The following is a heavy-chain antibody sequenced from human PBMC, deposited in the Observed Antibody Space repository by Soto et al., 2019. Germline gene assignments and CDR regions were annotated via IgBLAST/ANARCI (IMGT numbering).Heavy chain of an antibody. CDR3: ATAPGGGVIMPTVSAHMVS. CDR1: GYTITNYY. V-gene: IGHV1-46*01. CDR2: INSDGGST. D-gene: IGHD3-10*01. J-gene: IGHJ4*01. Sequence: VSEKVSCKASGYTITNYYMHWVRQAPGQGLERMGIINSDGGSTRYATNFQGRDIMTRDTSTSTVYTELSSLGSQDTAADYCATAPGGGVIMPTVSAHMVSWGDGTQGTVAS.